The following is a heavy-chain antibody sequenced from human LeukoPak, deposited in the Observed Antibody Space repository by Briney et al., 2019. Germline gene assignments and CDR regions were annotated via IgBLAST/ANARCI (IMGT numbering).Heavy chain of an antibody. Sequence: SETLSLTGTVSGGSISSYYRSWIRQPAGKGLEWIGRIYTSGSTNYNPSLKSRVTMSVDTSKNQFSLKLSSVTAADTAVYYCARTAEGVYYGSGSYYVLDYWGQGTLVTASS. CDR2: IYTSGST. D-gene: IGHD3-10*01. CDR1: GGSISSYY. V-gene: IGHV4-4*07. J-gene: IGHJ4*02. CDR3: ARTAEGVYYGSGSYYVLDY.